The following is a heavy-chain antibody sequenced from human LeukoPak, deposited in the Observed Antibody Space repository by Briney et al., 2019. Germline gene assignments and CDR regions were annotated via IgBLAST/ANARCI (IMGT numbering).Heavy chain of an antibody. CDR2: INPNSGGT. CDR3: AVGRHSISGNWFDP. V-gene: IGHV1-2*02. CDR1: GGTFSSYA. D-gene: IGHD2/OR15-2a*01. Sequence: ASVKVSCKASGGTFSSYAISWVRQAPGQGLEWMGWINPNSGGTNYAQKFQGRVTMTRDTSISTAYMELSRLRSDDTAVYYCAVGRHSISGNWFDPWGQGTLVTVSS. J-gene: IGHJ5*02.